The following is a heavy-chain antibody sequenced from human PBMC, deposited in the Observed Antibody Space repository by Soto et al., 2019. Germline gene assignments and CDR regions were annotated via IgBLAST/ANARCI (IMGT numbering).Heavy chain of an antibody. V-gene: IGHV4-30-2*01. D-gene: IGHD1-26*01. CDR2: INHLETT. CDR1: GASIIFGGYS. Sequence: PSETLSLTCTVSGASIIFGGYSWSWIRQTPGKGLEWIGYINHLETTFYNPSFESRLTLSIDRAKNQFSLKLHSMSAADRAVYFCARGGGSDSFDYWGQGILVTVSS. J-gene: IGHJ4*02. CDR3: ARGGGSDSFDY.